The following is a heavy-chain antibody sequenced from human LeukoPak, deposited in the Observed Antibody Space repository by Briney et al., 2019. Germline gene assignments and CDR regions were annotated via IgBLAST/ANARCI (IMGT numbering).Heavy chain of an antibody. J-gene: IGHJ3*02. D-gene: IGHD5-24*01. CDR1: GDSISSGSYY. CDR3: ASGGRWLQFDAFDI. Sequence: PSETLSLTCTVSGDSISSGSYYWSWIRQPAGKGLEWIGRIFTSGSTNYNPSLKSRVTISVDTSKNLFSLKLSSLTAADTAVYYCASGGRWLQFDAFDIWGQGTMVAVSS. CDR2: IFTSGST. V-gene: IGHV4-61*02.